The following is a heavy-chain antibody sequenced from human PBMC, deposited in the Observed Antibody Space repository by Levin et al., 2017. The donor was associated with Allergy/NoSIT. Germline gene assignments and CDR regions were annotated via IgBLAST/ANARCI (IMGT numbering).Heavy chain of an antibody. Sequence: GESLKISCKASGYTFTAHYMQWLRQAPGEGLEWMGWIDPNSGVTNYAQKFQGRVTMTRDTSTSTAYMELSSLRSDDTAVYYCAKGLSAALNNWFDPWGQGTLVTVSS. CDR3: AKGLSAALNNWFDP. J-gene: IGHJ5*02. V-gene: IGHV1-2*02. CDR1: GYTFTAHY. D-gene: IGHD6-13*01. CDR2: IDPNSGVT.